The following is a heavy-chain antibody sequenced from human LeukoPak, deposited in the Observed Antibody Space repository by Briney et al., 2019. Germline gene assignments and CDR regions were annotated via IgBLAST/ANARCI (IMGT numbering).Heavy chain of an antibody. J-gene: IGHJ4*02. CDR3: ARLRYSSGPLGF. V-gene: IGHV3-66*01. Sequence: GGSLRLSCAASGFTVSSNYMSWVRQAPGKGLEWVSSLNSGGNTYYSDSVKDRFTISRDNSQNTVYLQMSSLRAEDTAVYYCARLRYSSGPLGFWGQGTLVTVSS. CDR1: GFTVSSNY. CDR2: LNSGGNT. D-gene: IGHD6-19*01.